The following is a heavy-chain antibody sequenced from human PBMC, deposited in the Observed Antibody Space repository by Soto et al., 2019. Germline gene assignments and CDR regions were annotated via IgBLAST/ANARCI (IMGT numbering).Heavy chain of an antibody. J-gene: IGHJ5*02. V-gene: IGHV3-23*01. Sequence: GGSLRLSCAASGFTFSSYAMSWVRQAPGKGLEWVSAISGSGGSTYYADSVKGRFTISRDNSKNTLYLQMNSLGAEDTAVYYCAKGGYCSSTSCYWRDWFDPWGQGTLVTVSS. D-gene: IGHD2-2*01. CDR2: ISGSGGST. CDR3: AKGGYCSSTSCYWRDWFDP. CDR1: GFTFSSYA.